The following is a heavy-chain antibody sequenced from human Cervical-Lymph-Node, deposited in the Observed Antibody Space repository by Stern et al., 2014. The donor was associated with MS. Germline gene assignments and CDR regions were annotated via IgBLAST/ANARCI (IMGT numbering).Heavy chain of an antibody. CDR1: GFTFSSYW. CDR3: VRDSGWFHFDY. V-gene: IGHV3-7*01. Sequence: EVQLLESGGGLVQRGGSLRLSCAASGFTFSSYWMTWVRQAPGKGLEWLANIKEDGSDTYYADSVKGRFTIPRDTAKNSLYLQISSLRAEDTAVYYCVRDSGWFHFDYWGQGTLVTVSS. D-gene: IGHD6-19*01. CDR2: IKEDGSDT. J-gene: IGHJ4*02.